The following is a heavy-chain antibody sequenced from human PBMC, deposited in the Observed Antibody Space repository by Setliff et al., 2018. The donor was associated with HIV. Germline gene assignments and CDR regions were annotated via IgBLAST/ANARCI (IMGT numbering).Heavy chain of an antibody. CDR3: ARDGGSSGWYFVLGYSDY. Sequence: SETLSLTCAVYGGSFSDNYWSWIRQPPGKGLEWIGNIYDSESTYYNPSLKSRVTISVDASKNQFSLKLNSVIAADTAMYYCARDGGSSGWYFVLGYSDYWGPGTLVTVSS. V-gene: IGHV4-34*01. CDR2: IYDSEST. J-gene: IGHJ4*02. D-gene: IGHD6-19*01. CDR1: GGSFSDNY.